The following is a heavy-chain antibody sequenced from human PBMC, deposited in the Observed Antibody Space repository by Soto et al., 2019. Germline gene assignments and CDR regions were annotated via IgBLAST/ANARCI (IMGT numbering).Heavy chain of an antibody. CDR2: IQEYGNGK. J-gene: IGHJ6*02. CDR1: GFTFSNYW. V-gene: IGHV3-7*03. Sequence: EVQLVESGGGLVQPGGSLTLSCAASGFTFSNYWMNWVRQAPGKGLEWVANIQEYGNGKNYVDSVKGRFTIFRDNAQNSLLLQMNSLKTEDTAVYYCAGGNDAVVQAGRRENHYYYRTDVWGQGTTVTVSS. D-gene: IGHD2-2*01. CDR3: AGGNDAVVQAGRRENHYYYRTDV.